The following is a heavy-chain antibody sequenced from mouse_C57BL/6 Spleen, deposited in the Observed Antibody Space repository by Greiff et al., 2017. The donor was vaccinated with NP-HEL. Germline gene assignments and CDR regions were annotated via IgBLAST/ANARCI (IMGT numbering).Heavy chain of an antibody. V-gene: IGHV1-55*01. CDR3: ARGDYDERYFDV. D-gene: IGHD2-4*01. Sequence: QVQLQQPGAELVKPGASVKMSCKASGYTFTSYWITWVKQRPGQGLEWIGDIYPGSGSTNYNEKFKSKATLTVDTSSSTAYMQLSSLTSEDSAVYYCARGDYDERYFDVWGTGTTVTVSS. CDR1: GYTFTSYW. J-gene: IGHJ1*03. CDR2: IYPGSGST.